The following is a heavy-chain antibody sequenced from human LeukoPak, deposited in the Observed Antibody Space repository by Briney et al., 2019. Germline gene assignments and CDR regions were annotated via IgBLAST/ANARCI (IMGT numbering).Heavy chain of an antibody. CDR1: GGTFSNYA. J-gene: IGHJ4*02. D-gene: IGHD2-21*02. CDR3: ASGSRGGDWKRLDY. V-gene: IGHV1-69*06. CDR2: IIPNSDTA. Sequence: SVKVSCKASGGTFSNYAISWVRQAPGQGLEWMGRIIPNSDTANYAQKFQGRVTTTADKSTTTVYMDLGSLRSEDTAVYFCASGSRGGDWKRLDYWGQGTLVTVSS.